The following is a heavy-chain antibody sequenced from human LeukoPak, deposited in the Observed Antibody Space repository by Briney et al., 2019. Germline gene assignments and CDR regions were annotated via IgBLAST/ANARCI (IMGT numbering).Heavy chain of an antibody. Sequence: SETLSLTCTVSGGSISSYYWSWIRQPPGKGLELIGYIYYSGSTNYNPSLKSRVTISVDTSKNQFSLKLSSVTAADTAVYYCARPRPITIFGVVPKYYFDYWGQGTLVTVSS. D-gene: IGHD3-3*01. V-gene: IGHV4-59*01. CDR2: IYYSGST. J-gene: IGHJ4*02. CDR1: GGSISSYY. CDR3: ARPRPITIFGVVPKYYFDY.